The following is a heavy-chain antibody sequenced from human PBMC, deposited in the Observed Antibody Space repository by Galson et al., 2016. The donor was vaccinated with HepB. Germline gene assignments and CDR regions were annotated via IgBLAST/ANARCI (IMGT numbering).Heavy chain of an antibody. Sequence: SLRLSCAASGFTFNTYEINWVRQAPGKGLEWVAVIWYDGSNKYYADSVKGRFTISRDNSKNTLYLQMNSLRAEDTAVYYCARGRPYCSSTSCYPTYYYYYGMDFWGQGTTVTVSS. CDR3: ARGRPYCSSTSCYPTYYYYYGMDF. J-gene: IGHJ6*02. CDR1: GFTFNTYE. V-gene: IGHV3-33*08. D-gene: IGHD2-2*01. CDR2: IWYDGSNK.